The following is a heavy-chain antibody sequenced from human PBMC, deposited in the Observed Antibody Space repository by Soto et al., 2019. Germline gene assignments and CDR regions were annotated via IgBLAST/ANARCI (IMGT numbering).Heavy chain of an antibody. D-gene: IGHD2-2*01. Sequence: QVQLVQSGTEVKKPGASVKVSCKTSGYSFTKYGLHWVRQAPGQRLEWMGWINPGNGDTKYSQKFQGRVTITRDTSATTAYMELSSLRSEDSAVFYCARTDCSSTSCYNYYYYGX. CDR3: ARTDCSSTSCYNYYYYGX. CDR2: INPGNGDT. J-gene: IGHJ6*01. V-gene: IGHV1-3*01. CDR1: GYSFTKYG.